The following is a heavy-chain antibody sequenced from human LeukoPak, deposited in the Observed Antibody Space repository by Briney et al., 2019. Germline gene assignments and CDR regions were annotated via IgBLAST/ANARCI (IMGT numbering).Heavy chain of an antibody. CDR3: ATLGYSYGTDY. Sequence: KPSETLSFTCSVSGGSISSHSYYWGWVRQPPGKGLEWIGCIYYTGSTYYNPSLKSRVTISVDTSKNQFSLKLSSVTAADTAVYYCATLGYSYGTDYWGQGTLVTVSP. CDR1: GGSISSHSYY. J-gene: IGHJ4*02. CDR2: IYYTGST. V-gene: IGHV4-39*07. D-gene: IGHD5-18*01.